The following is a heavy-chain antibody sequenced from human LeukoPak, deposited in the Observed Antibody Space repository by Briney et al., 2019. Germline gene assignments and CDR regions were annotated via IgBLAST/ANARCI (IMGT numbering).Heavy chain of an antibody. CDR3: AKVPVAAADGYFDY. CDR2: ISGSGGST. Sequence: GGSLRLSCAASGFTFSDYYINWIRQAPGKGLEWVSAISGSGGSTYYADSVKGRFTISRDNSKNTLYLQMNSLRAEDTAVYYCAKVPVAAADGYFDYWGQGTLVTVSS. J-gene: IGHJ4*02. V-gene: IGHV3-23*01. D-gene: IGHD6-13*01. CDR1: GFTFSDYY.